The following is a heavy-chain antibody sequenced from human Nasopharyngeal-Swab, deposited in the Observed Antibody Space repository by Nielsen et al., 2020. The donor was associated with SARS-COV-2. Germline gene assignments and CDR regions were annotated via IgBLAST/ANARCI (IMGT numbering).Heavy chain of an antibody. CDR2: ISAYNGNT. D-gene: IGHD3-10*01. Sequence: WVRQAPGQGLEWMGWISAYNGNTNYAQKLQGRVTMTTDTSTSTAYMELRSLRSDDTVVYYCARDTAAYYYGSGSYYIPPNYWGQGTLVTVSS. CDR3: ARDTAAYYYGSGSYYIPPNY. J-gene: IGHJ4*02. V-gene: IGHV1-18*01.